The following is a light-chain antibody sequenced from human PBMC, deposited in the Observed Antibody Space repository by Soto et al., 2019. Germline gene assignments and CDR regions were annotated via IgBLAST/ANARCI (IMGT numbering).Light chain of an antibody. CDR3: QQYGSSST. CDR2: GAS. Sequence: EIVLTQSPGTLSLSPGERATLSCRASQSVSSSYLAWYQQKPGQAPSLLIYGASSRPTGLPDRFSGSGSGTDFTLTISRLEPEDFAVYYCQQYGSSSTFGQGTQLEIK. J-gene: IGKJ5*01. V-gene: IGKV3-20*01. CDR1: QSVSSSY.